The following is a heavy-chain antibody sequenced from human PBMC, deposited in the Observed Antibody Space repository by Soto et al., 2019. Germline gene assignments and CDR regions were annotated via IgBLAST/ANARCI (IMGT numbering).Heavy chain of an antibody. J-gene: IGHJ6*02. Sequence: QVQLVQSGAEVKKPGASVKVSCKASGYTFTSYGISWVRQAPGQGLEWMGWISAYNGNTNYAQKLQGRVTMTTDTSTSTAYMELRSLRYDDTAVYYCAREGYCISTSCRHYDYYGMDVWGQGTTVTVSS. CDR1: GYTFTSYG. CDR3: AREGYCISTSCRHYDYYGMDV. V-gene: IGHV1-18*01. CDR2: ISAYNGNT. D-gene: IGHD2-2*01.